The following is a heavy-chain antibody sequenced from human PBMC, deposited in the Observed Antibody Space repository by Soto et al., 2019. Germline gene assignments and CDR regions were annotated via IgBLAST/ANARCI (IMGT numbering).Heavy chain of an antibody. CDR2: INPNSGGT. V-gene: IGHV1-2*04. CDR1: GYTFTGYY. D-gene: IGHD2-15*01. J-gene: IGHJ6*02. Sequence: AAVKVSCKASGYTFTGYYMHWVRQAPGQGLEWMGWINPNSGGTNYAQKFQGWVTMTRDTSISTAYMELSRLRSDDTAVYYCARGGYCSGGSCYYYYYGMDVWGQGTTVTVSS. CDR3: ARGGYCSGGSCYYYYYGMDV.